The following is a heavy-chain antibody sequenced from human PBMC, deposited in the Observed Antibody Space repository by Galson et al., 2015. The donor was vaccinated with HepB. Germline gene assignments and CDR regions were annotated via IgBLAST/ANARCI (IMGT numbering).Heavy chain of an antibody. CDR3: AKDDYGGDSGAFDV. D-gene: IGHD4-23*01. Sequence: SLRLSCAASGFTSRSYGIHWVRQAPGQGLEWVAMISYDGKYKYYGDSVRGRFTISRDTSENTVNLLMKSLRPEDTAFYYCAKDDYGGDSGAFDVWGRGTLVTVSS. J-gene: IGHJ3*01. CDR1: GFTSRSYG. V-gene: IGHV3-30*18. CDR2: ISYDGKYK.